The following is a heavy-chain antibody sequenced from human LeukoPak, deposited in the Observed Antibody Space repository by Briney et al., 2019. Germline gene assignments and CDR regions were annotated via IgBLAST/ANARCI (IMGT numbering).Heavy chain of an antibody. Sequence: SETLSLTCTVSGGSISSYYWSWIRQPPGKGLEWISYIYYSGSTNYNPSLKSRVTISVDTSKNQFSLKLSSATAADTAVYYCARHKAGNYFGYFDYWGQGTLVTVSS. CDR3: ARHKAGNYFGYFDY. V-gene: IGHV4-59*08. D-gene: IGHD3-9*01. J-gene: IGHJ4*02. CDR1: GGSISSYY. CDR2: IYYSGST.